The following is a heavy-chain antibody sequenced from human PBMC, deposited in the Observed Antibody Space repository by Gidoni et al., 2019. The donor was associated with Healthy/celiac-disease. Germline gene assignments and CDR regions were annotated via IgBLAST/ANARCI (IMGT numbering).Heavy chain of an antibody. J-gene: IGHJ5*02. CDR2: ISAYNGNT. V-gene: IGHV1-18*01. Sequence: QVQLVQSGAEVNKPGASVKVSCKASGYTFTSYGISWVRQDPGQGLEWMGWISAYNGNTKYAQKLQGRVTMTTDTSTSTAYMERRSLRSDDTAVYYGARDYGELVYNWFDPWGQGTLVTVSS. CDR1: GYTFTSYG. D-gene: IGHD2-8*02. CDR3: ARDYGELVYNWFDP.